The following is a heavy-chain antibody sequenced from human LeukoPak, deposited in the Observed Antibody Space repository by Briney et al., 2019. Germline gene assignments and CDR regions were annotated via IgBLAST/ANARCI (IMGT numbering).Heavy chain of an antibody. V-gene: IGHV3-23*01. D-gene: IGHD2-15*01. J-gene: IGHJ4*02. Sequence: GGSLRLSCAASGSTFSSYAMSWVRQAPGKGLEWVSAISGSGGSTYYADSVKGRFTISRDNSKNTLYLQMNSLRAEDTAVYYCAKAGEGYCSGGSCYYFDYWGQGTLVTVSS. CDR3: AKAGEGYCSGGSCYYFDY. CDR2: ISGSGGST. CDR1: GSTFSSYA.